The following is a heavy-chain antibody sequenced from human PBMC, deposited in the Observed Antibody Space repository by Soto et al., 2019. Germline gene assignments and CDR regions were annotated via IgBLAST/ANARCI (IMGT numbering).Heavy chain of an antibody. CDR1: GDSISSGGYS. Sequence: QLQLQESGSRLVKPSQTLSLTCTVSGDSISSGGYSWSWIRQPPGKGLEWVGYIDRSGSTYYNPSLQSRVTISVDRSSHQFSLSLTSVTAADTAFYYCARDGAWRGFDVW. D-gene: IGHD1-26*01. CDR3: ARDGAWRGFDV. J-gene: IGHJ6*01. V-gene: IGHV4-30-2*01. CDR2: IDRSGST.